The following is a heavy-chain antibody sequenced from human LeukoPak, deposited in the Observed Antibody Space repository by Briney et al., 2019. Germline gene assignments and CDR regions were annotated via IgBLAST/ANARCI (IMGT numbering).Heavy chain of an antibody. V-gene: IGHV3-30-3*01. D-gene: IGHD6-13*01. J-gene: IGHJ5*02. CDR1: GFTFSTYT. Sequence: GRSLRLSCAASGFTFSTYTMHWVRQAPGKGLEWVAIISYDGNNKYYADSVMGRFTISRDNSKNTLYLQMNSLRAEDTAVYYCAKGIAAAVPNWFDPWGQGTLVTVSS. CDR2: ISYDGNNK. CDR3: AKGIAAAVPNWFDP.